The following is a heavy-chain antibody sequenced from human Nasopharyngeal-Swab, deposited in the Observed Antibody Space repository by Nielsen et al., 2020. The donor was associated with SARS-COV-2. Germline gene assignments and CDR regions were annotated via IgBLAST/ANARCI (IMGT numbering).Heavy chain of an antibody. CDR1: GFTFDDYA. J-gene: IGHJ4*02. Sequence: GGSLRLSCAASGFTFDDYAMHWVRQAPGKGLEWVSGISWNSGSIGYADSVKGRFTISRDNAKNSLYPQMNSLRAEDTALYYCASSINYDSSGYYDYWGQGTLVTVSS. CDR2: ISWNSGSI. V-gene: IGHV3-9*01. CDR3: ASSINYDSSGYYDY. D-gene: IGHD3-22*01.